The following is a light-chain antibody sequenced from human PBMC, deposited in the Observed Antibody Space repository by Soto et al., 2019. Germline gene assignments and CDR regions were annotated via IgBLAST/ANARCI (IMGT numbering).Light chain of an antibody. Sequence: EIVLTQSPGTLSLSPGERSTLSCRASQSVSSDYLAWYQQKPGQAPRLLIYLASNKATGIPDRVSGSGSGTDFTLTINRLEPEDFAVYDCQQYGTSPITFGQGTRLEIK. CDR1: QSVSSDY. CDR3: QQYGTSPIT. CDR2: LAS. J-gene: IGKJ5*01. V-gene: IGKV3-20*01.